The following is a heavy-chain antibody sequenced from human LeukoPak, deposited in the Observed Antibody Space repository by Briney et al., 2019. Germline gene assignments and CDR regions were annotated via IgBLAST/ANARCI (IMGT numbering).Heavy chain of an antibody. CDR1: GYSFTSYW. CDR3: ATWGTYYDFSGSFYFDY. Sequence: GESLKISCKGSGYSFTSYWIGGVRQMPGKGLEWMGIIYPGDSDTRYSPSFQGQVTISADKSISTAYLQWSSLNASDTAMYYCATWGTYYDFSGSFYFDYWGQGTLVTVSS. V-gene: IGHV5-51*01. CDR2: IYPGDSDT. J-gene: IGHJ4*02. D-gene: IGHD3-3*01.